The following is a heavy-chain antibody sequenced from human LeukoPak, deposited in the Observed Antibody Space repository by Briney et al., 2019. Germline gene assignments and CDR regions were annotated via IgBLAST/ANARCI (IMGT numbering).Heavy chain of an antibody. CDR1: GFTFSSYA. V-gene: IGHV3-23*01. D-gene: IGHD3-22*01. J-gene: IGHJ1*01. CDR3: STITSMRVVLIS. Sequence: TGGSLRLSCAASGFTFSSYAMSWVRQAPGKGLYWVSSISDSGGATYYADSVKGRFTISRDNSKNTLYLQMNSLRAEDTAVYYCSTITSMRVVLISWGQGTLVTVSS. CDR2: ISDSGGAT.